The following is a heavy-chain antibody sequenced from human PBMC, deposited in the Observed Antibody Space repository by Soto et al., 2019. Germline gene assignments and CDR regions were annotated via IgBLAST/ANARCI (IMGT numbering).Heavy chain of an antibody. V-gene: IGHV3-7*01. J-gene: IGHJ4*02. CDR3: TTDRGYLTLDY. D-gene: IGHD3-22*01. Sequence: PGGSLRLSCAASGFTFSNSWMNWVRQAPGKGLEWVANIKEDGTAKYYLDSVKGRFTVSRDNVKNSLYLQMNSLRAEDTAMYYCTTDRGYLTLDYWGPGTLVTVSS. CDR2: IKEDGTAK. CDR1: GFTFSNSW.